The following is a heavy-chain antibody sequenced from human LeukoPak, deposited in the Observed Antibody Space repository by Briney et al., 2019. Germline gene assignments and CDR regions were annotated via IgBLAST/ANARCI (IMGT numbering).Heavy chain of an antibody. V-gene: IGHV3-66*01. CDR1: GFTFSSYG. CDR2: IYSGGST. J-gene: IGHJ4*02. Sequence: PGGSLRLSCAASGFTFSSYGMHWVRQAPGKGLEWVSVIYSGGSTYYADSVKGRFTISRDNSKNTLYLQMNSLRAEDTAVYYCAREGIYSSGWYGNFDYWGQGTLVTVSS. D-gene: IGHD6-19*01. CDR3: AREGIYSSGWYGNFDY.